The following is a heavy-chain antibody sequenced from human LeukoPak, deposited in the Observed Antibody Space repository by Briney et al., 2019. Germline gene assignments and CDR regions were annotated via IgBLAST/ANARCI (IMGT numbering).Heavy chain of an antibody. D-gene: IGHD2-15*01. CDR2: ISGSGGST. CDR3: AKGRGGSCYDC. J-gene: IGHJ4*02. V-gene: IGHV3-23*01. CDR1: GFTFSSYA. Sequence: GGSMRHSCAASGFTFSSYAMSWVRQTPGKGLEWVSAISGSGGSTYYADSVKGRFTISRDNSKNTLYLQMNSLRAEDTAVYYCAKGRGGSCYDCWGQGTLVTVSS.